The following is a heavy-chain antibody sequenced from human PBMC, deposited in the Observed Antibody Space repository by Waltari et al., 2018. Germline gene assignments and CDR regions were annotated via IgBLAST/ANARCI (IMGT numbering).Heavy chain of an antibody. J-gene: IGHJ4*02. Sequence: QVQLAESGGGVVQPGRSLRLSCAASGFTFSSYGMHWVRQAPGKGLEWVAVIWYDGSNKYYADSVKGRFTISRDNSKNTLYLQMNSLRAEDTAVYYCARDFRTYYYDSSGYYPDYWGQGTLVTVSS. D-gene: IGHD3-22*01. CDR3: ARDFRTYYYDSSGYYPDY. V-gene: IGHV3-33*01. CDR2: IWYDGSNK. CDR1: GFTFSSYG.